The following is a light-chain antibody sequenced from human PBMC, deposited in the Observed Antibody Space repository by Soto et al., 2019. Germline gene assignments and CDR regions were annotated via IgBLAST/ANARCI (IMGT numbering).Light chain of an antibody. CDR3: QKFNNYPLS. V-gene: IGKV1-5*01. Sequence: DIQMTQSPSTLSASVGDRVTITCRASQSINGYLAWYQQEPGKAPKVLISDASSLESGVPSRFSGSRSGTEFTLTISSLQPEDVATYYCQKFNNYPLSFGPGTKVEI. J-gene: IGKJ3*01. CDR1: QSINGY. CDR2: DAS.